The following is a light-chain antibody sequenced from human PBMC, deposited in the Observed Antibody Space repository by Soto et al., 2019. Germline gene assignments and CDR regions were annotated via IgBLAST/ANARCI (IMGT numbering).Light chain of an antibody. J-gene: IGKJ1*01. Sequence: IVLTQSPGTLSLSPGERCTLSCMASQSVISSSLAWFQQKPVQAPRLLIYDASNRATGIPDRFSGSGSGTDFTITISSLEPEDFANYYCQQSYSSPLTFGQGTKVDIK. CDR3: QQSYSSPLT. CDR1: QSVISSS. V-gene: IGKV3-20*01. CDR2: DAS.